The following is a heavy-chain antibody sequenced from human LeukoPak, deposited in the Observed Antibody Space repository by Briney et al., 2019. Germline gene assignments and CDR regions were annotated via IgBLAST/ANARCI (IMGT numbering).Heavy chain of an antibody. V-gene: IGHV1-69*13. CDR1: GYTFTSYG. J-gene: IGHJ4*02. Sequence: GASVKVSCKASGYTFTSYGISWVRQAPGQGLEWMGGIIPIFGTANYAQKFQGRVTITADESTSTAYMELSSLRSEDTAVYYCARSYYYGSGSYINFDYWGQGTLVTVSS. CDR3: ARSYYYGSGSYINFDY. D-gene: IGHD3-10*01. CDR2: IIPIFGTA.